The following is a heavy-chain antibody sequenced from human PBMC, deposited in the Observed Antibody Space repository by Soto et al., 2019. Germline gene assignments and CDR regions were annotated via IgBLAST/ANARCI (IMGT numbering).Heavy chain of an antibody. J-gene: IGHJ5*02. CDR1: GFTFSSYS. D-gene: IGHD3-3*01. Sequence: GGSLRLSCAASGFTFSSYSMNWVRQAPGKGLEWVSSISSSSSYIYYADSVKGRFTISRDNAKNSLYMQMNSLRAEDTAVYYCGGDTGALTYYDFWSGYKGWFDPWGQGTLVTVSS. V-gene: IGHV3-21*01. CDR3: GGDTGALTYYDFWSGYKGWFDP. CDR2: ISSSSSYI.